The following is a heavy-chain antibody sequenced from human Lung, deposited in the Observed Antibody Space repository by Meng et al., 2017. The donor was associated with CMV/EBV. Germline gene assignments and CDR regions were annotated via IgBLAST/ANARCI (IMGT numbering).Heavy chain of an antibody. CDR3: TTDRTWVGEVEH. J-gene: IGHJ4*02. V-gene: IGHV3-15*01. Sequence: ASAFTFSNVCMRWVRQAPVKWLEWVGRIQSETDGGTTDYAAPVKGRFPISRDESKNTLYLQMNSLTTDDTAVYYCTTDRTWVGEVEHWGQGTLVTVSS. CDR2: IQSETDGGTT. CDR1: AFTFSNVC. D-gene: IGHD3-10*01.